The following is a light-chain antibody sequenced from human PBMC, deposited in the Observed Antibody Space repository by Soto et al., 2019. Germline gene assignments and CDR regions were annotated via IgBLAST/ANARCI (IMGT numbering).Light chain of an antibody. J-gene: IGLJ2*01. V-gene: IGLV2-14*03. Sequence: QSALAQPASVSGSPGQSISISCTGTSSDVGDYNYVSWYQQHPGKAPKLIIYDVSNRPSGVSTRFSGSKSGNTASLTISGLQAEDEADYFCSSYTRSSTLGVIFGGATKLTVL. CDR3: SSYTRSSTLGVI. CDR1: SSDVGDYNY. CDR2: DVS.